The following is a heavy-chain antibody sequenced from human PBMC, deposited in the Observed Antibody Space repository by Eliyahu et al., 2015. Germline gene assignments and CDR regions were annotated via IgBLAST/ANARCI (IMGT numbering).Heavy chain of an antibody. J-gene: IGHJ4*02. Sequence: EVQLLESGGSLVQPGGSLRLSCAASGFTFSNXALSXVRQAPGKGLEWVSAISASGSVTYYADSVRXRFSVSRDNSQNTLYLQMNSLRAEDTAVYYCARGSYGDYDYWGQGTLVTVSS. CDR3: ARGSYGDYDY. CDR2: ISASGSVT. V-gene: IGHV3-23*01. CDR1: GFTFSNXA. D-gene: IGHD4/OR15-4a*01.